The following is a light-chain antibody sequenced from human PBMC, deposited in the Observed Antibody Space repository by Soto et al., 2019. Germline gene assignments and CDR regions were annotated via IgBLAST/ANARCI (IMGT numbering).Light chain of an antibody. CDR3: QQYVASPYT. V-gene: IGKV3-20*01. J-gene: IGKJ2*01. Sequence: DIGLTQYPGTLSLSPGEIATLSCWSIQSINSRSLAWYQQKPGQAPRLLIYDASSRATGIPDRFSASGSGTDFTLTISSLEPEDFEVYYCQQYVASPYTFGQGTKVDIK. CDR1: QSINSRS. CDR2: DAS.